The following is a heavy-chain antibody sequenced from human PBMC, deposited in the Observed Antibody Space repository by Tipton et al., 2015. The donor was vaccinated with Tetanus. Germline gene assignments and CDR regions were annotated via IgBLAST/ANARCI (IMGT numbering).Heavy chain of an antibody. V-gene: IGHV4-39*02. CDR2: IYYSGST. J-gene: IGHJ4*02. D-gene: IGHD1-1*01. CDR1: GGSISSSSYY. Sequence: TLSLTCTVSGGSISSSSYYWGWIRQPPGKGLEWIGSIYYSGSTYYNPSLKSRVTISVDTSKNQFSLKLSSVTAADTAVYYCARDIDVPGTTLYFDYWGQGTLVTVSS. CDR3: ARDIDVPGTTLYFDY.